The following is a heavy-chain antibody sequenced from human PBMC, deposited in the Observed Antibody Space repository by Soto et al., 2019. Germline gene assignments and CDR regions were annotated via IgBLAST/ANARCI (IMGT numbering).Heavy chain of an antibody. D-gene: IGHD2-15*01. Sequence: QLQLQESGSGLVKPSQTLSLTCAVSGGSISSGGYSWSWIRQPPGKGLEWIGYSYHSGSTYYNPALKSRVTISVDRSKNQFSRKLSSVTAADTAVYYCARVDCSGGSCYPAYWGQGTLVTVSS. V-gene: IGHV4-30-2*01. CDR1: GGSISSGGYS. CDR2: SYHSGST. J-gene: IGHJ4*02. CDR3: ARVDCSGGSCYPAY.